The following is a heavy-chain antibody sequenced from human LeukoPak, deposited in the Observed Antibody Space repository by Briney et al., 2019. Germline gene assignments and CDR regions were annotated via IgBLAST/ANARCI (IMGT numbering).Heavy chain of an antibody. J-gene: IGHJ4*02. CDR3: ARGLYGTFDY. V-gene: IGHV1-2*02. Sequence: ASVKVSCKASGGTFSSYAISWVRQAPGQGLEWMGWINPNSGGTNYAQKFQGRVTMTRDTSISTAYMELSRLRSDDTAVYYCARGLYGTFDYWGQGTLVTVSS. CDR1: GGTFSSYA. D-gene: IGHD2-2*02. CDR2: INPNSGGT.